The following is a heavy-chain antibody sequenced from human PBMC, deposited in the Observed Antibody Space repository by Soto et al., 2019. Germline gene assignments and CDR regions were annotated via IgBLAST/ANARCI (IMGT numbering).Heavy chain of an antibody. CDR1: GYTFTTYG. CDR2: ISAHNGNT. V-gene: IGHV1-18*01. J-gene: IGHJ4*02. CDR3: ARGRYGDY. Sequence: QVHLVQSGAEVKKPGASVKVSCKGSGYTFTTYGITWVRQAPGQGLEWMGWISAHNGNTNYAQKLQGRVTVTRDTSTSTAYMELRSLRSDDPAVYYCARGRYGDYWGQGAQVTVSS. D-gene: IGHD1-1*01.